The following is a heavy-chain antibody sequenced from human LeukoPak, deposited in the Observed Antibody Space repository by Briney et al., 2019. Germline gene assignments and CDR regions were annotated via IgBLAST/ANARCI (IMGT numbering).Heavy chain of an antibody. V-gene: IGHV4-34*01. Sequence: SETLSLICAVYGGSFSGYYWSWIRQPPGKGLEWIGEINHSGSTHYNPSLKSRVTISVDTSKNQFSLKLSSVTAADTAVYYCARAGYSSSSGGAIDYWGQGTLVTVSS. J-gene: IGHJ4*02. D-gene: IGHD6-6*01. CDR1: GGSFSGYY. CDR2: INHSGST. CDR3: ARAGYSSSSGGAIDY.